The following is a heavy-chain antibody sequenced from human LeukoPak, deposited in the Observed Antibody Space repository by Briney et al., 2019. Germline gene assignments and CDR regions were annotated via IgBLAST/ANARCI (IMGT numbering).Heavy chain of an antibody. V-gene: IGHV3-21*01. J-gene: IGHJ4*02. D-gene: IGHD2-15*01. CDR2: ISSSSSYI. CDR1: GFTFSGYS. Sequence: GGSLRLSCAASGFTFSGYSMNWVRQAPGKGLEWVSSISSSSSYIYYADSVKGRFTISRDNAKNSLYLQMNSLRAEDTAVYYCARVDCSGGSCYIDYWGQGTLVTVSS. CDR3: ARVDCSGGSCYIDY.